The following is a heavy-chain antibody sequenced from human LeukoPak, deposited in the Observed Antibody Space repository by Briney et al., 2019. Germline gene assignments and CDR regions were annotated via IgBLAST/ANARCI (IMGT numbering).Heavy chain of an antibody. CDR2: IYSDDLT. CDR1: GFDVSSTY. J-gene: IGHJ6*02. Sequence: GGSLRLSCAGSGFDVSSTYMSWVRQAPGKGLEWVSVIYSDDLTYYADSVEGRFTISRDNPKNTLYLQMNSVRAEDTAVYYCARRTGAATGLFYFYYGMDVWGQGTTVTVSS. D-gene: IGHD6-13*01. CDR3: ARRTGAATGLFYFYYGMDV. V-gene: IGHV3-66*01.